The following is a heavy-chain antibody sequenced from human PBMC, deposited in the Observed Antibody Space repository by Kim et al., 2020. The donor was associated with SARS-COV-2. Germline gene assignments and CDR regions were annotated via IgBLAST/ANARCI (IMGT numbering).Heavy chain of an antibody. CDR3: ASCITMVRGVIRDWYFDL. J-gene: IGHJ2*01. D-gene: IGHD3-10*01. Sequence: KGRFTISRDNAKNSLYLQMNSLRDEDTAVYYCASCITMVRGVIRDWYFDLWGRGTLVTVSS. V-gene: IGHV3-48*02.